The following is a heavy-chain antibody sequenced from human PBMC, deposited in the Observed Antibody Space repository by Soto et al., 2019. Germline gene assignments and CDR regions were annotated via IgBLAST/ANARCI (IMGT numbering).Heavy chain of an antibody. V-gene: IGHV3-23*01. J-gene: IGHJ3*02. Sequence: GSLRLSCAASGFTFSSYAMSWVRQAPGKGLEWVSAISGSGGSTYYADSVKGRFTISRDNSKNTLYLQMNSLRAEDTAVYYCAKDIVVVPAAMSEAFDIWGQGTMVTVSS. CDR2: ISGSGGST. CDR3: AKDIVVVPAAMSEAFDI. CDR1: GFTFSSYA. D-gene: IGHD2-2*01.